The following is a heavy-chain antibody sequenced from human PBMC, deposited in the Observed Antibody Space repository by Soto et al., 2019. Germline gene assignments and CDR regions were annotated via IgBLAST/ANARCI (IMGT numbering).Heavy chain of an antibody. Sequence: PSETLSLTCTVSGGSISSGDYYWSWIRHPPGKGLEWIGYIYYSGSTYYNPSLQSRVTISVDTTKNQLSLKLRSVTAADTAVYYCAGGDEQIWFDSWGQGTLVTVSS. CDR1: GGSISSGDYY. V-gene: IGHV4-30-4*01. J-gene: IGHJ5*01. CDR3: AGGDEQIWFDS. D-gene: IGHD2-21*02. CDR2: IYYSGST.